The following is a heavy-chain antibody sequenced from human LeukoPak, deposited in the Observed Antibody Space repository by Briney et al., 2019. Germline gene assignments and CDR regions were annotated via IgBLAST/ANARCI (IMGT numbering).Heavy chain of an antibody. V-gene: IGHV1-69*13. D-gene: IGHD6-13*01. CDR3: ARGWSNSSWYYYYYMDV. CDR2: IIPMFGTA. J-gene: IGHJ6*03. Sequence: GASVKVSCKASGDTFTSYGISWVRQAPGQGLEWMGGIIPMFGTANYAQKFQGRVTITADESTSTAYMELSSLRSEDTAVYYCARGWSNSSWYYYYYMDVWGKGTTVTVSS. CDR1: GDTFTSYG.